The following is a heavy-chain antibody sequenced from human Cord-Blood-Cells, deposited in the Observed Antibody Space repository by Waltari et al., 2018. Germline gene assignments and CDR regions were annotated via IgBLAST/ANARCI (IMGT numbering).Heavy chain of an antibody. D-gene: IGHD6-13*01. V-gene: IGHV3-30*18. Sequence: QVQLVESGGGVVQPGRSLRLSCAASGFTFSSYGMHWVRQAPGKGLEWVAVISYDGSNKYYADSVKGRFTISRDNSKNTLYLQMNSLRAEDTAVYYCAKSGARWYAFDIWGQGTMVTVSS. CDR2: ISYDGSNK. CDR1: GFTFSSYG. CDR3: AKSGARWYAFDI. J-gene: IGHJ3*02.